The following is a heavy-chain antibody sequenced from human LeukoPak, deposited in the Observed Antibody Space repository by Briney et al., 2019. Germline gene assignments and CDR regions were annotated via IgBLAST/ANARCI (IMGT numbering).Heavy chain of an antibody. Sequence: SETLSLTRTVSDDSINSFYWSWVRQPPGKRLEWIGFIYYTGHTIYNPSLKSRVTISVDTSKNQFSLKLSSVTAADTAVYYCARTEDNSSGYYSSLGAFDIWGQGTMVTVSS. CDR3: ARTEDNSSGYYSSLGAFDI. CDR1: DDSINSFY. CDR2: IYYTGHT. V-gene: IGHV4-59*01. J-gene: IGHJ3*02. D-gene: IGHD3-22*01.